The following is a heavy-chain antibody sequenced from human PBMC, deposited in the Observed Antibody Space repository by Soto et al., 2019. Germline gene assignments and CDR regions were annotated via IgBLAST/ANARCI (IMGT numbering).Heavy chain of an antibody. V-gene: IGHV3-30-3*01. CDR2: ISYDGSNK. Sequence: GGSLRLSCAASGFTFSSYAMHWVRQAPGKGLEWVAVISYDGSNKYYADSVKGRFTISRDNSKNTLYLQMNSLRAEDTAVYYCARDQGYCSGGSCSLGVYYYYYGMDVWGQGTTVTVSS. CDR1: GFTFSSYA. J-gene: IGHJ6*02. CDR3: ARDQGYCSGGSCSLGVYYYYYGMDV. D-gene: IGHD2-15*01.